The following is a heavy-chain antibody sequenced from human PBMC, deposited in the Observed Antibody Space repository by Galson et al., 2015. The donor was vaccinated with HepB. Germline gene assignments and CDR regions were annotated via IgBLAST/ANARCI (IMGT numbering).Heavy chain of an antibody. CDR1: GFSFNDHH. CDR2: SRNRARGYST. CDR3: ARSEVTTVVTDFDS. D-gene: IGHD4-23*01. V-gene: IGHV3-72*01. Sequence: SLRLSCAVSGFSFNDHHVDWVRQAPGKGLEWVGRSRNRARGYSTAYAVSVRGRFTVSRDDSKNSVFLQMNRLRSEDTAVYYCARSEVTTVVTDFDSWGKGTLVTVSP. J-gene: IGHJ4*02.